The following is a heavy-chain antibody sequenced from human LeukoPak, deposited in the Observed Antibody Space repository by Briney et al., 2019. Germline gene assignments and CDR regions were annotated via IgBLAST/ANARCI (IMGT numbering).Heavy chain of an antibody. CDR1: GYTFTGYY. V-gene: IGHV1-2*02. CDR3: ARRSIAARKCFDY. Sequence: ASVKVSCXASGYTFTGYYMHWVRQAPGQGLGWMGWINPNSGGTNYAQKFQGRVTMTRDTSISTAYMELSRLRSDDTAVYYCARRSIAARKCFDYWGQGTLVTVSS. J-gene: IGHJ4*02. D-gene: IGHD6-6*01. CDR2: INPNSGGT.